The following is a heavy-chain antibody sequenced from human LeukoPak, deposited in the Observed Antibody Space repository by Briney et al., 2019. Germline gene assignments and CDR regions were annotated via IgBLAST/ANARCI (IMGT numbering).Heavy chain of an antibody. D-gene: IGHD3-9*01. CDR2: ISAYNGNT. Sequence: ASVKVSCKASGYTFTSYGINWVRQAPGQGLEWMGWISAYNGNTDYAQYLQGRVTMTTDTSTSTAYMELRSLRSDDTAVYYCARDGGQSYDILSGYYNNDWFDPWGQGTLVTVPS. CDR1: GYTFTSYG. CDR3: ARDGGQSYDILSGYYNNDWFDP. V-gene: IGHV1-18*01. J-gene: IGHJ5*02.